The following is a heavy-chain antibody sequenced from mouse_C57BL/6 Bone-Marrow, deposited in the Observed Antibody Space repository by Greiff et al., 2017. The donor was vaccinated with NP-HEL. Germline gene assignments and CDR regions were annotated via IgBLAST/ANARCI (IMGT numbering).Heavy chain of an antibody. CDR3: ASTFYYGSSLDY. J-gene: IGHJ2*01. CDR2: IDPSDSYT. Sequence: QVQLQQPGAELVRPGTSVKLSCKASGYTFTSYWMHWVKQRPGQGLEWIGVIDPSDSYTNYNQKFKGKATLTVDTSSSTAYMQLSSLTSEDSAVYYCASTFYYGSSLDYGGQGTTLTVSS. D-gene: IGHD1-1*01. V-gene: IGHV1-59*01. CDR1: GYTFTSYW.